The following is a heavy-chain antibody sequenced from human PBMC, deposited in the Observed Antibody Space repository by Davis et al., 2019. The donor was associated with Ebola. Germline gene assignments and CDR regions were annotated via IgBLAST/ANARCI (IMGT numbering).Heavy chain of an antibody. J-gene: IGHJ3*02. CDR1: GFSLSTSGVG. CDR3: AHRRFLLTVSDAFDI. CDR2: IYWDDDK. Sequence: SGPTLVKPTQTLTLTCTFSGFSLSTSGVGVGWIRQPPVKALEWLALIYWDDDKRFSPSLKSRLTITKDTSKNQVILTMTNMDPVDTATYYCAHRRFLLTVSDAFDIWGQGTLVTVSS. D-gene: IGHD2/OR15-2a*01. V-gene: IGHV2-5*02.